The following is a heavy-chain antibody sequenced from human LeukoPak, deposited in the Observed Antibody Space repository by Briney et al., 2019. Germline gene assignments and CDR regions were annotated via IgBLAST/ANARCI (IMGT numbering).Heavy chain of an antibody. J-gene: IGHJ4*02. CDR3: ARAGYGSGSYPFDY. V-gene: IGHV1-8*03. Sequence: ASVKVSCKASGYTFTSYDINWVRQATGQGLEWMGWMNPNSGNTGYAQKFQGRVTITRNTSISTAYMELSSLRSEDTAVYYCARAGYGSGSYPFDYWGQGTLVTVSS. D-gene: IGHD3-10*01. CDR2: MNPNSGNT. CDR1: GYTFTSYD.